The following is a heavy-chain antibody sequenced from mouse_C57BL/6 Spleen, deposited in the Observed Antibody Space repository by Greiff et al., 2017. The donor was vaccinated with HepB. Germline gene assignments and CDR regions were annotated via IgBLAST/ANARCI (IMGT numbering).Heavy chain of an antibody. J-gene: IGHJ4*01. Sequence: VQVVESGPGLVQPSQSLSITCTVSGFSLTSYGVHWVRQSPGKGLEWLGVIWSGGSTDYNAAFISRLSISKDNSKSQVFFKMNSLQADDTAIYYCARPWDVDYYAMDYWGQGTSVTVSS. V-gene: IGHV2-2*01. D-gene: IGHD4-1*01. CDR2: IWSGGST. CDR1: GFSLTSYG. CDR3: ARPWDVDYYAMDY.